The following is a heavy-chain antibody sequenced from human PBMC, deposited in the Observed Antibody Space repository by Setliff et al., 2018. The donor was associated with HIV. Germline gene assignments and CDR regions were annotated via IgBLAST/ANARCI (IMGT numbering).Heavy chain of an antibody. Sequence: SETLSLTCTVSGGSISSYYWSWIRQPPGKGLEWIGYIYYSGNTKYNPSLKSRVTMSVDTSKNQLSLRLRSVTAADTAVFYCARLRAVSSTYYYYYMDVWGKGTTVTVSS. CDR2: IYYSGNT. D-gene: IGHD6-19*01. J-gene: IGHJ6*03. CDR3: ARLRAVSSTYYYYYMDV. V-gene: IGHV4-59*08. CDR1: GGSISSYY.